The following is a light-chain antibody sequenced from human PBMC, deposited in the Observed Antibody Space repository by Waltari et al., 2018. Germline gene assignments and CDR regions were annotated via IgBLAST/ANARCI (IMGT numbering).Light chain of an antibody. CDR3: PQSYSTPWWT. CDR2: AAS. Sequence: DIQMTQSPSSLSASVGDRVTITCRASQSISSYLNWYQQKPGKAPKLLIYAASSLQSGVPSRFSGSGSGTDFTLTISRLQPEDFATYYCPQSYSTPWWTFGQGTKVEIK. V-gene: IGKV1-39*01. CDR1: QSISSY. J-gene: IGKJ1*01.